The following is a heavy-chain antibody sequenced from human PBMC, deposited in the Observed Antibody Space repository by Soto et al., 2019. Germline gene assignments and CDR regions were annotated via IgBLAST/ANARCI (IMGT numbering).Heavy chain of an antibody. CDR3: ARDPDSSGYYYVAADY. Sequence: PGGSLRLSCAASGFTFSSYAVHWVREAPGKGLEWVAVISYDGSNKYYADSVKGRFTISRDNSKNTLYLQMNSLRAEDTAVYYCARDPDSSGYYYVAADYWGQGTLVTVSS. CDR2: ISYDGSNK. J-gene: IGHJ4*02. V-gene: IGHV3-30-3*01. CDR1: GFTFSSYA. D-gene: IGHD3-22*01.